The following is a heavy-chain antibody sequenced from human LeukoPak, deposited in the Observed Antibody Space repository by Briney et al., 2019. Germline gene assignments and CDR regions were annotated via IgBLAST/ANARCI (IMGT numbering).Heavy chain of an antibody. V-gene: IGHV4-34*01. Sequence: SETLSLTCAVYGGSFSGYYWSWIHQPPGKGLEWIGEINHSGSTNYNPSLKSRVTISVDTSKNQFSLKLSSVTAADTAVYYCARSRSGYYLFNYWGQGTLVTVSS. D-gene: IGHD3-22*01. CDR3: ARSRSGYYLFNY. CDR2: INHSGST. J-gene: IGHJ4*02. CDR1: GGSFSGYY.